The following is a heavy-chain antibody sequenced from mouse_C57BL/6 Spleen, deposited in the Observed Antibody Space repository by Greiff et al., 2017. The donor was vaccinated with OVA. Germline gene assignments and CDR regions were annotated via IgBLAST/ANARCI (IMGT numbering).Heavy chain of an antibody. CDR1: GYTFTSYG. J-gene: IGHJ2*01. D-gene: IGHD4-1*01. CDR2: IYPRSGNT. V-gene: IGHV1-81*01. Sequence: LVESGAELARPGASVKLSCKASGYTFTSYGISWVKQRTGQGLEWIGEIYPRSGNTYYNEKFKGKATLTADKSSSTAYMELRSLTSEDSAVYFCVTGTEYFDYWGQGTTLTVSS. CDR3: VTGTEYFDY.